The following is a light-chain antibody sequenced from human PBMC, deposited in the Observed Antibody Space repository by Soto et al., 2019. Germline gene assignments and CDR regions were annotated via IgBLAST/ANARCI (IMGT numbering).Light chain of an antibody. V-gene: IGKV3-11*01. CDR2: DAS. Sequence: EIVLTQSTATLSLSPGERATLSCRASQSVSSYLAWYQQKPGQAPRLLIYDASNRATGIPARFSGSGSGTDFTLPISSLEPEDFAVYYCQQRSNWPITFGQGTRLEI. CDR1: QSVSSY. J-gene: IGKJ5*01. CDR3: QQRSNWPIT.